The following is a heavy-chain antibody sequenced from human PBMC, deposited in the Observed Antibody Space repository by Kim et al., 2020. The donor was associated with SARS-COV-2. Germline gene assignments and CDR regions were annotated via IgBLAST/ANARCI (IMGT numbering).Heavy chain of an antibody. J-gene: IGHJ4*02. CDR3: AKDFGRGAEGGYGGFDY. CDR2: ISYDGSNK. V-gene: IGHV3-30*18. D-gene: IGHD3-16*01. Sequence: GGSLRLSCAASGFTFSSYGMHWVRQAPGKGLEWVAVISYDGSNKYYADSVKGRFTISRDNSKNTLYLQMNSLRAEDTAVYYCAKDFGRGAEGGYGGFDYWGEGTRVSVSS. CDR1: GFTFSSYG.